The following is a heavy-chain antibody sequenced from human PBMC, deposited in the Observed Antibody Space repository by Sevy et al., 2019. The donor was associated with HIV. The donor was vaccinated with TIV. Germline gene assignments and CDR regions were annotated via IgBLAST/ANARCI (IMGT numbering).Heavy chain of an antibody. D-gene: IGHD3-10*01. CDR2: ISYVGSRT. CDR1: GFTFSDYT. J-gene: IGHJ5*01. V-gene: IGHV3-30*09. Sequence: GGSLRLSCAASGFTFSDYTIHWVRQAPGKGLEWVAVISYVGSRTSYADSVKGRLAISRDTSKNTLFLQMNSLRAADTAVYYCTRVRGLLGWFDSWGQGTLVTVSS. CDR3: TRVRGLLGWFDS.